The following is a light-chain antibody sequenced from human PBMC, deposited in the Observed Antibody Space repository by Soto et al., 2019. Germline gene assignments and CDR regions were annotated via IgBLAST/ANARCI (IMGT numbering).Light chain of an antibody. Sequence: DIQMTQSPSSLSASVGDRVTITCRASQSISSYFNWYQQKPGKAPKLLIYAASSLQSGVPSRFSGSGSGTDFTLTISSLQPEDFATYYCQQSYSTPYTFGQGTKLEI. V-gene: IGKV1-39*01. CDR2: AAS. J-gene: IGKJ2*01. CDR1: QSISSY. CDR3: QQSYSTPYT.